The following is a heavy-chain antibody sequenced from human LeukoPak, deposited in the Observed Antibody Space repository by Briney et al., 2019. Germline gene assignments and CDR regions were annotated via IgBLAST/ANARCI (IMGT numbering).Heavy chain of an antibody. CDR2: ISSSSSYI. V-gene: IGHV3-21*01. Sequence: GGSLRLSCAASGFTFSSYSMNWVRQAPGKGLEWVSSISSSSSYIYYADSVKGRFTISRDNAKNSLYLQMNSLRAEDTAVYYCAPNDYGDYEVGTYWYFDLWGRGTLVTVSS. CDR3: APNDYGDYEVGTYWYFDL. J-gene: IGHJ2*01. D-gene: IGHD4-17*01. CDR1: GFTFSSYS.